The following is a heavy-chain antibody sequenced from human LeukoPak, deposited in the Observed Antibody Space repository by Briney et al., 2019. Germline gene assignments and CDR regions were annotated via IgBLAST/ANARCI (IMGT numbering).Heavy chain of an antibody. CDR1: GFTFSSYG. J-gene: IGHJ3*02. Sequence: SGGSLRLSCAASGFTFSSYGMHWVRQAPGKGLEWVAVISYDGSNKYYADSEKGRFTISRDNSKNTLYLQMNSLRAEDTAVYYCAKDRIRAAFDIWGQGTMVTVSS. CDR3: AKDRIRAAFDI. D-gene: IGHD5-18*01. CDR2: ISYDGSNK. V-gene: IGHV3-30*18.